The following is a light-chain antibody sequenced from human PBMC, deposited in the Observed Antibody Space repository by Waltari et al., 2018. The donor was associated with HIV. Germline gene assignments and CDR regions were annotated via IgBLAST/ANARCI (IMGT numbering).Light chain of an antibody. CDR2: GPS. Sequence: EIVLTQSPGTLSLSPEERATLSCKVSQSVSSSYLAWYQQKVGQAPRLLIYGPSTRATGIPDRFSGSGSGTDFTLTISRLEAEDFAVYYCQQYGSSPLTFGGGTKVEIK. CDR1: QSVSSSY. CDR3: QQYGSSPLT. V-gene: IGKV3-20*01. J-gene: IGKJ4*01.